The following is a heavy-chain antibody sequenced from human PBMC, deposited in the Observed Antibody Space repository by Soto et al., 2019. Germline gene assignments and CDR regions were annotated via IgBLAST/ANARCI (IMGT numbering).Heavy chain of an antibody. D-gene: IGHD6-19*01. V-gene: IGHV1-2*06. Sequence: ASVKVSCKASGYTFTGYYMHWVRQAPGQGLEWMGRINPNSGGTNYAQKFQGRVTMTRDTSISTAYMELSRLRSDDTAVYYCAGGGMGEQWLSRYYYYYGMDVWGQGTTVTVSS. CDR1: GYTFTGYY. J-gene: IGHJ6*02. CDR2: INPNSGGT. CDR3: AGGGMGEQWLSRYYYYYGMDV.